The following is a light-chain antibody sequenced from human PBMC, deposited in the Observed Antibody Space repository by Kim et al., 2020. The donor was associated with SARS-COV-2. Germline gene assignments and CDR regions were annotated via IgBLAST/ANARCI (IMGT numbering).Light chain of an antibody. J-gene: IGLJ2*01. CDR3: SSYTSSSSVV. V-gene: IGLV2-14*04. CDR2: DVS. Sequence: GQSFTTSRTGTSSDVGGYNSVSWYQRRPGKAPKLMIYDVSKRPSGVSNRFSGSKSGNPASLTISGLQAEDEADYYCSSYTSSSSVVFGGGTQLTVL. CDR1: SSDVGGYNS.